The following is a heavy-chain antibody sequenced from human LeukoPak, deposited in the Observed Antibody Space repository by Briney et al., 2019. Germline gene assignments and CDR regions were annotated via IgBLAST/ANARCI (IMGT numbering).Heavy chain of an antibody. CDR1: GGSISSYY. D-gene: IGHD2-15*01. V-gene: IGHV4-59*01. CDR2: IYYSGST. Sequence: SETLSLTCTVSGGSISSYYWSWIRQPPGKGLEWIVYIYYSGSTNYNPSLKSRVTISVDTSKNQFSLKLSSVTAADTAVYYCARVAALDDYFDYWGQGTLVTVSS. CDR3: ARVAALDDYFDY. J-gene: IGHJ4*02.